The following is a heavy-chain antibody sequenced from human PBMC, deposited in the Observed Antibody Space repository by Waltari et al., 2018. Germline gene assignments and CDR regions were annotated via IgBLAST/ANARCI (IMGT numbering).Heavy chain of an antibody. D-gene: IGHD2-15*01. CDR1: GYSISSGSY. CDR3: ARVVSRMNCDY. Sequence: QVQLQESGPGLVKPSETLSLTCAVSGYSISSGSYWGWIRQPPGKGLAWIGSIYHSGGTYYNPPLKRRGTISGDTSKNQCSLKLSSVTAADTAVYYCARVVSRMNCDYWGQGTLVTVSS. V-gene: IGHV4-38-2*01. CDR2: IYHSGGT. J-gene: IGHJ4*02.